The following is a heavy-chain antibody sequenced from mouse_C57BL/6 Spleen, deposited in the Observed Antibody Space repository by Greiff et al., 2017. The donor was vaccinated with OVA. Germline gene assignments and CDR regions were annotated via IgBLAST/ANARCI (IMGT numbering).Heavy chain of an antibody. CDR2: IYPGSGST. D-gene: IGHD1-1*01. Sequence: VQLQQPGAELVKPGASVKMSCKASGYTFTSYWITWVKQRPGQGLEWIGDIYPGSGSTNYNEKFKSKATLTVDTSSSTAYMQLSSLTSEDSAVYYCARSLYYYCSSHFDYWGQGTTLTVSS. CDR1: GYTFTSYW. J-gene: IGHJ2*01. CDR3: ARSLYYYCSSHFDY. V-gene: IGHV1-55*01.